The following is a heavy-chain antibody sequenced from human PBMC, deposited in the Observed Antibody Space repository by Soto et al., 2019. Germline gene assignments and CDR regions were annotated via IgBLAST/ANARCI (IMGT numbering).Heavy chain of an antibody. V-gene: IGHV3-21*01. D-gene: IGHD2-15*01. CDR3: ARDCSGGSCYPGMDV. Sequence: GESLRLSYAASGFNFNSYTINWVRQAPGKRLEWLSSISSSGYIFSTDSVRGRFTISRDNAKNSVYLQINSLRAEDTAVYFCARDCSGGSCYPGMDVWGQGTTVTVS. CDR2: ISSSGYI. CDR1: GFNFNSYT. J-gene: IGHJ6*02.